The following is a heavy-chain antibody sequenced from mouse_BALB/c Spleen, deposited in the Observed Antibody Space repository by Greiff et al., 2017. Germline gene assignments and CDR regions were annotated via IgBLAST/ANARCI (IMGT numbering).Heavy chain of an antibody. CDR1: GYTFTSYW. Sequence: QVQLQQSGAELARPGASVKLSCKASGYTFTSYWMQWVKQRPGQGLEWIGAIYPGDGDTRYTQKFKGKATLTADKSSSTAYMQLSSLASEDSAVYYCARYYYYGNLYYFDYWGQGTTLTVSS. CDR3: ARYYYYGNLYYFDY. J-gene: IGHJ2*01. CDR2: IYPGDGDT. V-gene: IGHV1-87*01. D-gene: IGHD2-1*01.